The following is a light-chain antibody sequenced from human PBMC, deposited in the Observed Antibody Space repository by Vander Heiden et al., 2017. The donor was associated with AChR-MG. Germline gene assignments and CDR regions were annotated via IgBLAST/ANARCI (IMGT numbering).Light chain of an antibody. CDR1: QSIRSY. J-gene: IGKJ2*02. V-gene: IGKV1-39*01. CDR2: AAS. Sequence: DIQMTQPSPSLSASVVDRVTITCRASQSIRSYLNWYKQKPGKATKLLIYAASSLQSEVPSRFSDSGCGTDLTLTISSRQREDFAPYYCQQNDSNPPCTFGQGTKLEIK. CDR3: QQNDSNPPCT.